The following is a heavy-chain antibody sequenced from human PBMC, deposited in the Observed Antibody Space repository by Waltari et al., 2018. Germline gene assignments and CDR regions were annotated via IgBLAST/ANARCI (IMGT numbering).Heavy chain of an antibody. CDR3: ARDFCGGDCYSYYFDY. CDR2: IYHSGST. J-gene: IGHJ4*02. D-gene: IGHD2-21*02. Sequence: QVQLQESGPGLVKPSETLSLTCTVSGYSISSGYYWGWIRQPPGKGLEWSGSIYHSGSTYYDPSFTSRVTISVDTSKNQFSLKLSSVTAADTAVYYCARDFCGGDCYSYYFDYWGQGTLVTVSS. CDR1: GYSISSGYY. V-gene: IGHV4-38-2*02.